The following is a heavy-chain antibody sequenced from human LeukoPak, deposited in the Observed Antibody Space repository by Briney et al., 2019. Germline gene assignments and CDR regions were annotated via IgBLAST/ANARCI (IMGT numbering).Heavy chain of an antibody. Sequence: GGSLRLSCAASGFTFDDYAMHWVRQAPGKGLEWVSGISWNSGSIGYADSVKGRFTIFRDNAKNTLYLQMNSLRAEDTAVYYCARDDYDSSGYRFKFDYWGQGTLVTVSS. J-gene: IGHJ4*02. V-gene: IGHV3-9*01. CDR2: ISWNSGSI. D-gene: IGHD3-22*01. CDR1: GFTFDDYA. CDR3: ARDDYDSSGYRFKFDY.